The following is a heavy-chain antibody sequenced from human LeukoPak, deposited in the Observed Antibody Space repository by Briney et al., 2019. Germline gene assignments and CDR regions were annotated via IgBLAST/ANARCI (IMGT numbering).Heavy chain of an antibody. Sequence: PGGSLRLSCAASGFTFSSYSMNWVRQAPGKGLEWVSSISSSSSYIYYADSVKGRFTISRDNAKNSLYLQMNSLRAEDTAVYYCAKDYGRSHSYWYFDLWGRGTLVTVSS. V-gene: IGHV3-21*01. J-gene: IGHJ2*01. CDR1: GFTFSSYS. CDR2: ISSSSSYI. CDR3: AKDYGRSHSYWYFDL. D-gene: IGHD4-17*01.